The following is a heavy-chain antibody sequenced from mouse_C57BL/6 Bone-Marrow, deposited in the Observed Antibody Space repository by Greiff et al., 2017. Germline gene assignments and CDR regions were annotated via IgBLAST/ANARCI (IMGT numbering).Heavy chain of an antibody. CDR2: IDPETGGT. V-gene: IGHV1-15*01. CDR3: TGDGLDY. D-gene: IGHD1-1*01. J-gene: IGHJ2*01. CDR1: GYTFTDYE. Sequence: QVQLKQSGAELVRPGASVTLSCTASGYTFTDYEMHWVKQTPVHGLEWLGAIDPETGGTAYNQKFKGKAILTADKSSSTAYMELRSLTSEDSAVYYCTGDGLDYWGQGTTLTVSS.